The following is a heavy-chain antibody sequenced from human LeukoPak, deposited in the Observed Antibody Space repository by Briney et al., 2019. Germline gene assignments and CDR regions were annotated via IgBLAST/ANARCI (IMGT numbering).Heavy chain of an antibody. CDR3: ARDDEYSYGPYYYYYYMDV. D-gene: IGHD5-18*01. J-gene: IGHJ6*03. Sequence: GGSLRLSCAASGFTFSSYGMHWVRQAPGKGLEWVSYISSSSSTIYYADSVKGRFTISRDNAKNSLYLQMNSLRAEDTAVYYCARDDEYSYGPYYYYYYMDVWGKGTTVTVSS. CDR2: ISSSSSTI. V-gene: IGHV3-48*01. CDR1: GFTFSSYG.